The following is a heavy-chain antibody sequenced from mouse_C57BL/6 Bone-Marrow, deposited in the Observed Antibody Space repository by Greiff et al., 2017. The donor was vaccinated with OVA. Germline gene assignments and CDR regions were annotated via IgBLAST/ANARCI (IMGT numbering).Heavy chain of an antibody. Sequence: QVQLQQPGAELVRPGSSVKLSCKASGYTFTSYWMHWVKQRPIQGLEWIGNIDPSDRETHYNQKFKDKATLTVDKSSSTAYMQLSSLTSEDSAVYYCASYYYGSSPLYAMDYWGQGTSVTVSS. CDR1: GYTFTSYW. V-gene: IGHV1-52*01. J-gene: IGHJ4*01. CDR2: IDPSDRET. CDR3: ASYYYGSSPLYAMDY. D-gene: IGHD1-1*01.